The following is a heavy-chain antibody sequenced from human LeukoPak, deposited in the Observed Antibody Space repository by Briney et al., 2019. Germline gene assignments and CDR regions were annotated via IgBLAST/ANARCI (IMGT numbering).Heavy chain of an antibody. CDR2: MYYRGNT. J-gene: IGHJ5*02. V-gene: IGHV4-59*08. Sequence: PSETLSLTCTVSGGSISSYYWSWIRQPPGRGLEWIGYMYYRGNTNYDPSLKSRVTISIDTPNNQFSLKLSSVTAADTAVYYCARSRKYYYDSSGYSEGWFDPWGQGTLVTVSS. D-gene: IGHD3-22*01. CDR3: ARSRKYYYDSSGYSEGWFDP. CDR1: GGSISSYY.